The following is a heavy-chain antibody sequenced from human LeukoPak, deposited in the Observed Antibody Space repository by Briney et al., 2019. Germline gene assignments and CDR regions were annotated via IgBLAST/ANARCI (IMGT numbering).Heavy chain of an antibody. CDR3: VKPNLAVAGTRYSDS. D-gene: IGHD6-19*01. V-gene: IGHV3-64D*06. J-gene: IGHJ4*02. CDR1: GFTFSTYP. CDR2: INNYGDST. Sequence: GGSLRLSCSASGFTFSTYPMHWVRQAPGKGLEYGSDINNYGDSTYYADSVKGRFTISRDNSKNTLYLQMSSLRAEDTAVYSCVKPNLAVAGTRYSDSWGQGTLVTVFS.